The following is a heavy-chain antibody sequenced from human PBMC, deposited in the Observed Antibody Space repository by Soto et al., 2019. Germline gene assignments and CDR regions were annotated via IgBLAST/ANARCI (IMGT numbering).Heavy chain of an antibody. CDR1: GFTFSSYA. V-gene: IGHV3-30-3*01. Sequence: QVQLVESGGGVVQPGRSLRLSCAASGFTFSSYAMHWVRQAPGKGLEWVAVISYDGSNKYYADSVKGRFTISRDNSKNSLYLHMNSLRAEDTAVYYCARDRLMGIAVAGTAFDFWGQGILVIVSS. D-gene: IGHD6-19*01. J-gene: IGHJ4*02. CDR3: ARDRLMGIAVAGTAFDF. CDR2: ISYDGSNK.